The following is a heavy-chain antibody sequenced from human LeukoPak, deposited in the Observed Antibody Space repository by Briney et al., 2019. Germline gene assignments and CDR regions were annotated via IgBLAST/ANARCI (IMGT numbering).Heavy chain of an antibody. CDR3: AKPFVYYDSSGYSAVDY. V-gene: IGHV3-30*02. CDR2: IRYDGSNK. D-gene: IGHD3-22*01. Sequence: GGSLRLSCAASGFIFSSYGMHWVRQAPGKGLEWVAFIRYDGSNKYYTDSVKGRSTISKDNSKNTLYLKMDSLRAEDTAVYYCAKPFVYYDSSGYSAVDYWGQGTLVTVSS. CDR1: GFIFSSYG. J-gene: IGHJ4*02.